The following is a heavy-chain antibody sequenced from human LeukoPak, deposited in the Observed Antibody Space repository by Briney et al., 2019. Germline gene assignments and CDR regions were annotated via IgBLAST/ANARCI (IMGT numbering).Heavy chain of an antibody. CDR3: AKDQSYHDSSGSLYDP. CDR1: GFTLSDYG. CDR2: IRNDDSDK. V-gene: IGHV3-30*02. J-gene: IGHJ5*02. D-gene: IGHD3-22*01. Sequence: GGSLRLSCAASGFTLSDYGMHWVRQAPGKGLEWVAFIRNDDSDKFYIDSVKGRFTIFRDNSRNTLYLQMNSLRPEDTALYFCAKDQSYHDSSGSLYDPWGQGTLVTVAS.